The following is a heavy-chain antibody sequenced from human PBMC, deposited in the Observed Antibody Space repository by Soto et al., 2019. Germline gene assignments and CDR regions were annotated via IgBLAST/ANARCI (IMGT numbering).Heavy chain of an antibody. V-gene: IGHV1-18*01. CDR2: ISAYNGNT. Sequence: QVQLVQSGAEVKKPGASVKVSCKASGYTFTSYGISWVRQAPGQGLEWMGWISAYNGNTNYAQKLQGRVTMTTDTSTSTAYRELRSLRSDDTAVYYCAGVTASLWFGELLCDYWGQGTLVTVSS. CDR3: AGVTASLWFGELLCDY. J-gene: IGHJ4*02. CDR1: GYTFTSYG. D-gene: IGHD3-10*01.